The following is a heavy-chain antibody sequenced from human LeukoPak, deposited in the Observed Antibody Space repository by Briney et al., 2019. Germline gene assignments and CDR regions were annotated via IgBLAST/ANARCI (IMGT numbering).Heavy chain of an antibody. J-gene: IGHJ4*02. Sequence: GGSLRLSCAASGFTFSSYAMSWVRQAPGKGLEWVSSIGGSGGSRYYADSVEGRFTISRDNSKNTLYLQMNSLRAEDTAVYYCAESSSGFDYWGQGTLVTVSS. CDR1: GFTFSSYA. CDR3: AESSSGFDY. CDR2: IGGSGGSR. D-gene: IGHD1-1*01. V-gene: IGHV3-23*01.